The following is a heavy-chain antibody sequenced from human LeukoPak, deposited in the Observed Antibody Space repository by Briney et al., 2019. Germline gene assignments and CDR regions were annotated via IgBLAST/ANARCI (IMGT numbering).Heavy chain of an antibody. V-gene: IGHV4-39*01. CDR2: IYYSGST. Sequence: PSETLSLTCTVSGGSISSSSYYWGWLRQPPGKGLEWIGSIYYSGSTYYNPSLKSRVTISVDTSKNQFSLKLSSVTAADTAVYYCASFPGEQQLNYWGQGTLVTVSS. CDR3: ASFPGEQQLNY. CDR1: GGSISSSSYY. D-gene: IGHD6-13*01. J-gene: IGHJ4*02.